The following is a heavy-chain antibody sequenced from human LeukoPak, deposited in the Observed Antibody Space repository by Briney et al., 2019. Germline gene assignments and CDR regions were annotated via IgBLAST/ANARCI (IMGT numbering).Heavy chain of an antibody. V-gene: IGHV4-34*01. D-gene: IGHD3-10*01. CDR3: ARLEGSGSYYNGLGY. CDR2: IKHSGST. CDR1: GGSFSGYY. J-gene: IGHJ4*02. Sequence: PSETLSLTCAVYGGSFSGYYWSWIRQPPGKGLEWIGEIKHSGSTNYNPSLKSRVTISVDTSKNQFSLKLSSVTAADTAVYYCARLEGSGSYYNGLGYWGQGTLVTVSS.